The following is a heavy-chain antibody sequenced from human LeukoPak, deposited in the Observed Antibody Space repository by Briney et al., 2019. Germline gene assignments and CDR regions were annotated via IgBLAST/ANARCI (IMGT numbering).Heavy chain of an antibody. CDR3: ARDRRIQLWEYYFDY. CDR2: INPNSGGT. Sequence: ASVKVSCKASGYTFTGYYMHWVRQAPGQGLEWMGWINPNSGGTNYAQKFQGRVTMTRDTSISTAYMELSRLRSDDTAVYYCARDRRIQLWEYYFDYWGQGTLVTVSS. D-gene: IGHD5-18*01. V-gene: IGHV1-2*02. J-gene: IGHJ4*02. CDR1: GYTFTGYY.